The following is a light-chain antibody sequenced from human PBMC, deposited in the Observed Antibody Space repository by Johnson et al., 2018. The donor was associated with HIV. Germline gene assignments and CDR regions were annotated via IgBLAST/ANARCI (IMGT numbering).Light chain of an antibody. CDR1: SSNIGNNY. J-gene: IGLJ1*01. V-gene: IGLV1-51*01. CDR2: DNN. CDR3: GTWDSSLSAL. Sequence: QSVLTQPPSVSAAPGQKVTISCSGSSSNIGNNYVSWYQQLPETAPKLLIYDNNKRPSGIPDRFSGSKPGHSATLGITGLQTGDEADYYCGTWDSSLSALFGTGTKVTV.